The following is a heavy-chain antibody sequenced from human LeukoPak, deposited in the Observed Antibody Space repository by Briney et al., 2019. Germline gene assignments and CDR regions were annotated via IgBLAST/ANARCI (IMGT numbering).Heavy chain of an antibody. CDR3: ARDRGGDGYNYVYYYYGMDV. D-gene: IGHD5-24*01. CDR2: ISGSGGST. J-gene: IGHJ6*02. V-gene: IGHV3-23*01. Sequence: GGSLRLSCAASGFTFSSYAMSWVRQAPGKGLEWVSAISGSGGSTYYADSVKGRFTISRDNSKNTLYLQMNSLRAEDTAVYYCARDRGGDGYNYVYYYYGMDVWGQGTTVTVSS. CDR1: GFTFSSYA.